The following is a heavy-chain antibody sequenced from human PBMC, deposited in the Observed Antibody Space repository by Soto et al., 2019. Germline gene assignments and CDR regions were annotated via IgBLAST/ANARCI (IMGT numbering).Heavy chain of an antibody. V-gene: IGHV3-7*01. Sequence: LRLSCVASGFTCRGDCMRCVRQAPGKGLEGGAKIKQDGSERHYVDSVKGRFTISRDNANNSVFLPKNNLRDEDTAVYYCVRDPGPRPAAIRGLRWFDPWGQGTLVTVSS. D-gene: IGHD2-2*01. CDR1: GFTCRGDC. CDR2: IKQDGSER. J-gene: IGHJ5*02. CDR3: VRDPGPRPAAIRGLRWFDP.